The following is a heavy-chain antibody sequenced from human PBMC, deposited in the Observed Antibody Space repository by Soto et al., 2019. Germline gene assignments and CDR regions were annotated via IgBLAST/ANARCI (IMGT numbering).Heavy chain of an antibody. Sequence: SETLSLTCAVYGGSFSGYYWSWIRQPPGKGLEWIGEINHSGSTNYNPSLKSRVTISVDTSKNQFSLKLSSVTAADTAVYYCAYGSGWYGDYWGQGTLVTVSS. CDR3: AYGSGWYGDY. J-gene: IGHJ4*02. D-gene: IGHD6-19*01. V-gene: IGHV4-34*01. CDR1: GGSFSGYY. CDR2: INHSGST.